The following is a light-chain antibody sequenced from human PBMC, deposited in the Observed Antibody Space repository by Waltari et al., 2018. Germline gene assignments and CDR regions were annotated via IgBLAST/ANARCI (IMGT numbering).Light chain of an antibody. CDR2: DTS. CDR1: QSISTN. V-gene: IGKV3-15*01. Sequence: EIVMTQSPATLSMSPGERATLSCRASQSISTNLAWYQQRPGQAPRLLIYDTSTRATGIPVKFSGSGSGTEFTLTISDLQPEDFAVYDCQQYNNWPPLYTFGQGTKLDIK. CDR3: QQYNNWPPLYT. J-gene: IGKJ2*01.